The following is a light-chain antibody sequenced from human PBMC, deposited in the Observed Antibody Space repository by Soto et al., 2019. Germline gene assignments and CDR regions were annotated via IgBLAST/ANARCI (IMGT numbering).Light chain of an antibody. CDR2: KAS. CDR1: QSISSW. V-gene: IGKV1-5*03. J-gene: IGKJ3*01. CDR3: QQYNSYSPEVT. Sequence: DIPMTQSPSTLSASVGDRVTITCRASQSISSWLAWYQQKPGKAPKLLIYKASSLESGVPSRFSGSGSGTEFTLTISSLQPDDFATYYCQQYNSYSPEVTFGPGTKVDIK.